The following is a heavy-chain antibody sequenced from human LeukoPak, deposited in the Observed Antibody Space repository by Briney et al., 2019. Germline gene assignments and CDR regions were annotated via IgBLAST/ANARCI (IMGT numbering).Heavy chain of an antibody. D-gene: IGHD2-15*01. CDR1: GSTFSSYS. V-gene: IGHV3-48*01. Sequence: GGSLRLSCAASGSTFSSYSMNWVRQAPGKGLEWVSYISSSSSTIYYADSVKGRFTISRDNAKNSLYLQMNSLRAEDTAVYYCARDPGCSGGSCSEWGQGALVTVSS. CDR3: ARDPGCSGGSCSE. J-gene: IGHJ4*02. CDR2: ISSSSSTI.